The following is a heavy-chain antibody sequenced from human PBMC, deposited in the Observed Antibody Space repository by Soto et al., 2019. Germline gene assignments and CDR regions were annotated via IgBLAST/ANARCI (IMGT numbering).Heavy chain of an antibody. V-gene: IGHV3-23*01. CDR3: AKVSYGDGY. D-gene: IGHD4-17*01. J-gene: IGHJ4*02. CDR1: GITCDTCA. CDR2: ISGGGGST. Sequence: AGGSLRLSCTASGITCDTCAMNWARQAPGKGLEWVSGISGGGGSTYYADSVKGRFTISRDNSKNTLYLQMNSLRAEDTAVYYCAKVSYGDGYWGQGTLVTVSS.